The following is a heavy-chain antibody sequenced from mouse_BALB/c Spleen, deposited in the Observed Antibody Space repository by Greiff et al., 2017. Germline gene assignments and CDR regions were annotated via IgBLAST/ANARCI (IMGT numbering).Heavy chain of an antibody. Sequence: ESGPGLVKPSQSLSLTCSVTGYSITSGYYWNWIRQFPGNKLEWMGYISYDGSNNYNPSLKNRISITRDTSKNQFFLKLNSVTTEDTATYYCARDGGNYLAWFAYWGQGTLVTVSA. V-gene: IGHV3-6*02. CDR1: GYSITSGYY. D-gene: IGHD2-1*01. CDR2: ISYDGSN. CDR3: ARDGGNYLAWFAY. J-gene: IGHJ3*01.